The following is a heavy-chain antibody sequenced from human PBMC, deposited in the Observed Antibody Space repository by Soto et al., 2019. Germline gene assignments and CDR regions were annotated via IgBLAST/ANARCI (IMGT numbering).Heavy chain of an antibody. CDR2: INGGNGNT. CDR1: GYSFTTYA. V-gene: IGHV1-3*01. CDR3: ARGKGMEENYYYPGMHV. Sequence: QVQVVQSGAEVKKPGASVKISCKASGYSFTTYAMHWVRQAPGQSLEWMAWINGGNGNTKYSQKFQDRVTITRDTSATIAYMELSSRRSEDSAVYYCARGKGMEENYYYPGMHVWGQGTTVSVSS. J-gene: IGHJ6*01. D-gene: IGHD1-1*01.